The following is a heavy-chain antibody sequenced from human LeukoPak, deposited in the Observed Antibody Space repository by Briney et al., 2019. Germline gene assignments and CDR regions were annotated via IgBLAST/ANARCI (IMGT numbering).Heavy chain of an antibody. D-gene: IGHD2-15*01. J-gene: IGHJ4*02. CDR1: ADSISNSNW. CDR2: IYHGGST. CDR3: AREGCSGGSCPLY. Sequence: SETLSLTCAVSADSISNSNWWSWVRQPPGKGLEWIGEIYHGGSTNYVPSLKSRVTMSVDKSKNQFSLQLNSVTPEDTAVYYCAREGCSGGSCPLYWGQGTLVTVSS. V-gene: IGHV4-4*02.